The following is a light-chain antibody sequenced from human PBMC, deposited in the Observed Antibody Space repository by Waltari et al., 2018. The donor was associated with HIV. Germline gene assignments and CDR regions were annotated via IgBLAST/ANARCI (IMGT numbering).Light chain of an antibody. CDR1: QSVSSH. V-gene: IGKV3-11*01. Sequence: ETVLTQSPATLSLSPGERATLSCRASQSVSSHLAWYQQKPGQAPRLLIFDTSNRATGIPARFSGGGSGTDFTLTISSLEPEDFAVYYCQQRYNWPLTFGGGTQVGI. CDR2: DTS. CDR3: QQRYNWPLT. J-gene: IGKJ4*01.